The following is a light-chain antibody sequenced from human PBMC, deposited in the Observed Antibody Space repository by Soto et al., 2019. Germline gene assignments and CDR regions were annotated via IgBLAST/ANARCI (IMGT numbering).Light chain of an antibody. CDR2: RND. J-gene: IGLJ1*01. CDR3: AAWDDSLSGFFV. Sequence: QSVLTQPPSASGTPGQRVTIFCSGSSSNIKSNYVYWYQHLPGAAPKLLIYRNDQRPSGVPDRFSGSKSGTSASLAISGPRSEDEADYYCAAWDDSLSGFFVFGTGTKAPS. CDR1: SSNIKSNY. V-gene: IGLV1-47*01.